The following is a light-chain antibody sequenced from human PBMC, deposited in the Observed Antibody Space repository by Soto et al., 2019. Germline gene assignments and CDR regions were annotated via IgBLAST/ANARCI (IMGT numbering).Light chain of an antibody. CDR2: GNT. CDR1: TSDIGSTYD. CDR3: QSYDSRLNTVI. Sequence: QSVLTQPPSVSGAPGQRVTISCSGSTSDIGSTYDVHWYQQVSGTAPKLLIYGNTNRPSGVPDRFSGSKSGTSASLAITGLQPEDEAEYYCQSYDSRLNTVIFGGGTKLTVL. V-gene: IGLV1-40*01. J-gene: IGLJ2*01.